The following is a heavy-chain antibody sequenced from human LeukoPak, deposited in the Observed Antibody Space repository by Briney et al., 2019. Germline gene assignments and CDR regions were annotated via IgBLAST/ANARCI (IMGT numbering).Heavy chain of an antibody. CDR2: INPNSGGT. CDR3: ARVRGIAARTDAFDI. Sequence: ASVKVSCKASGYTFTGYYMHWVRQAPGQGLEWMGWINPNSGGTNYVQKFQGRVTMTRDTSISTAYMELSRLRSDDTAVYYCARVRGIAARTDAFDIWGQGTMVTVSS. CDR1: GYTFTGYY. V-gene: IGHV1-2*02. D-gene: IGHD6-6*01. J-gene: IGHJ3*02.